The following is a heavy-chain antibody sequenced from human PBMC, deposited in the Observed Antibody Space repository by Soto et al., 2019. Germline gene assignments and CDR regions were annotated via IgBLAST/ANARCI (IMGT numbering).Heavy chain of an antibody. Sequence: SVKVSCKTSGGTFSSYALSWVRQAPGQGLEWLGGIIPLFGSTNYAQKFQDRVTIIADESTGTAYMELSSLRSEDTAIYYCATDSSGGSCHWRYGVDVWGQGTTVTVSS. CDR3: ATDSSGGSCHWRYGVDV. D-gene: IGHD2-15*01. CDR2: IIPLFGST. J-gene: IGHJ6*02. V-gene: IGHV1-69*13. CDR1: GGTFSSYA.